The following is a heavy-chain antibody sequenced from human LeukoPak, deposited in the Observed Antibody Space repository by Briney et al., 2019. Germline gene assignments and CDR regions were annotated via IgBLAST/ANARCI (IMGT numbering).Heavy chain of an antibody. J-gene: IGHJ5*02. V-gene: IGHV1-69*05. D-gene: IGHD5-12*01. Sequence: SVKVSCKASGGTFSSYAISWVQQAPGQGLEWMGGIIPIFGTANYAQKFQGRVTITTDESTSTAYMELSSLRSEDTAVYYCARDGGYSNWFDPWGQGTLVTVSS. CDR1: GGTFSSYA. CDR2: IIPIFGTA. CDR3: ARDGGYSNWFDP.